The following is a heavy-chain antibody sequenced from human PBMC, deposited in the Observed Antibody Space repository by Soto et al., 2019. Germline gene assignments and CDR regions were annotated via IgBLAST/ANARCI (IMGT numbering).Heavy chain of an antibody. J-gene: IGHJ4*01. CDR2: IIPIFGTA. D-gene: IGHD3-16*01. Sequence: SVKVSCTASGGTFSSYAISWVRQAAGQGLEWMGGIIPIFGTANYAQKFQGRVTITADESTSTAYMELSSLRSDDTAVYYCARDFRGSKLFPSGSYLAFVDWGLGPLVT. CDR1: GGTFSSYA. CDR3: ARDFRGSKLFPSGSYLAFVD. V-gene: IGHV1-69*13.